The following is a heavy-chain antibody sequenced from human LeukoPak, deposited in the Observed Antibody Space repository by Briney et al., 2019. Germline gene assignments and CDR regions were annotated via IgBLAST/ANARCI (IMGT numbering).Heavy chain of an antibody. Sequence: SETLSLTCTVSGGSISSYYWSWIRQPPGKGLEWIGYIYYSGSTNYNPSLKSRVTISVDTSKNQFSLKLSSVTAADTAVYYCARGVLSYYDSSGYSIDAFDIWGQGTMVTVSS. CDR1: GGSISSYY. J-gene: IGHJ3*02. CDR3: ARGVLSYYDSSGYSIDAFDI. V-gene: IGHV4-59*08. CDR2: IYYSGST. D-gene: IGHD3-22*01.